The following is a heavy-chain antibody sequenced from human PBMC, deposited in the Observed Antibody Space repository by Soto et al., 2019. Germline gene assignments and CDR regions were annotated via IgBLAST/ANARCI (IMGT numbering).Heavy chain of an antibody. V-gene: IGHV3-23*01. CDR2: ISEGGGTT. Sequence: EVQLLESGGGLIQLGGSLRLSCAASGFAFSRRAMAWVRQAPEKGLEWVSSISEGGGTTFYAGSVEGRFTISRDNSKNTLYLQMNSVRADDTAVYYCAKGGYRHAYDWGRGTLVTVSS. D-gene: IGHD3-16*01. CDR3: AKGGYRHAYD. J-gene: IGHJ4*02. CDR1: GFAFSRRA.